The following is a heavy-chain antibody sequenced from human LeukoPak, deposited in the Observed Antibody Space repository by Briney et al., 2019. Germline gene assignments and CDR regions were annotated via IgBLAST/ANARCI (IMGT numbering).Heavy chain of an antibody. Sequence: SETLPLTCTVSGGSISSYYWSWIRQPPGKGLEWIGYIYYSGSTNYNPSLKSRVTISVDTSKSQFSLKLSSVTAADTAVYYCATGYSSGWYYFDYWGQGTLVTVSS. CDR3: ATGYSSGWYYFDY. D-gene: IGHD6-19*01. V-gene: IGHV4-59*01. CDR2: IYYSGST. CDR1: GGSISSYY. J-gene: IGHJ4*02.